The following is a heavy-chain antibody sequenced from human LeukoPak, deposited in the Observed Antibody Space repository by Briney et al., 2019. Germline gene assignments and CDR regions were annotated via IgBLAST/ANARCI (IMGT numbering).Heavy chain of an antibody. D-gene: IGHD6-25*01. CDR3: ARLLAAPYYINF. Sequence: GESLQISCKGSGFSFTSYWIGWVRRMPGQGLEWLGIIYPRDSDTRYSPSFEGQVSISVDTSIDTAYLQWSSVKASDTAMYYCARLLAAPYYINFWGQGTLVTVSS. CDR1: GFSFTSYW. V-gene: IGHV5-51*01. CDR2: IYPRDSDT. J-gene: IGHJ4*02.